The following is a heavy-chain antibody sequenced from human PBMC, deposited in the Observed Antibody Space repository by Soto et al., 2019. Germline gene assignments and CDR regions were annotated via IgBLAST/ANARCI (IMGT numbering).Heavy chain of an antibody. D-gene: IGHD1-26*01. J-gene: IGHJ4*02. V-gene: IGHV4-31*03. CDR1: GGSITGEGYY. Sequence: SETLSLTCPVSGGSITGEGYYWSWIHQLPGKCLEWIGYIYYSGSIFYNPFLKSRASISAHSSKKQFSLKLSSVTAADTAVYYCARSRLWEQHFDSWGRGTLVT. CDR3: ARSRLWEQHFDS. CDR2: IYYSGSI.